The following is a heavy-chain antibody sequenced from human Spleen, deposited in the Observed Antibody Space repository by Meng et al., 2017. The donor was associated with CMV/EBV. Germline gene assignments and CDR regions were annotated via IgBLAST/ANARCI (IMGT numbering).Heavy chain of an antibody. V-gene: IGHV4-59*01. CDR3: ARVPSGDWYFDL. CDR1: GDSISNYY. CDR2: IYYSGST. J-gene: IGHJ2*01. Sequence: ICTLSGDSISNYYWSWIRQPPGKGLEWIGYIYYSGSTNYNPSLKSRVSISVDTSKNQFSLKLSSVTAADTAVYYCARVPSGDWYFDLWGRGTLVTVSS.